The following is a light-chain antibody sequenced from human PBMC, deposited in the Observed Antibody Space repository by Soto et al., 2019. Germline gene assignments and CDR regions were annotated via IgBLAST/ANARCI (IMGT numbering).Light chain of an antibody. Sequence: QAVVTQPPSVSGAPGQRVTISCTGSSSNIGAGYDVHWYQQLPGTAPKLLIYGDSNRPSGVPDRFSASRSGTSAFLAITGLQAEDEADYYCQSYDSSLSEVVFGGGTKLTVL. V-gene: IGLV1-40*01. CDR2: GDS. J-gene: IGLJ2*01. CDR3: QSYDSSLSEVV. CDR1: SSNIGAGYD.